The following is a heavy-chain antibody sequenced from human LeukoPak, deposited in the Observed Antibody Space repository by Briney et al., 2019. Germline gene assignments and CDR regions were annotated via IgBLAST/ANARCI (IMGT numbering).Heavy chain of an antibody. CDR2: ILYDGSNE. J-gene: IGHJ4*02. CDR3: AKDGTGGYYYLDY. V-gene: IGHV3-30*18. Sequence: GTSLRLSCAASGFTFSSHGMHWVRQAPGMGLEWVALILYDGSNEYYADSVQGRFTISRDSSRNTLYLQMNSLRAEDTAVYYCAKDGTGGYYYLDYWDQGTLVTVSS. D-gene: IGHD3-22*01. CDR1: GFTFSSHG.